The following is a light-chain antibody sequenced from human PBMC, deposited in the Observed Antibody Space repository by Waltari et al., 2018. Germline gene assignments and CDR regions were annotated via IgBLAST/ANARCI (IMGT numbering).Light chain of an antibody. CDR3: QVWDSSSDHPV. Sequence: SYVLTQPPSVSVAPGKTARITCGGNNIGSKSVHWYQQKPGQAPVLGIYDDSDRPSGVPERFAGSNSGNTATLTISRVEAGDEADYYCQVWDSSSDHPVFGGGTKLTVL. J-gene: IGLJ2*01. V-gene: IGLV3-21*04. CDR1: NIGSKS. CDR2: DDS.